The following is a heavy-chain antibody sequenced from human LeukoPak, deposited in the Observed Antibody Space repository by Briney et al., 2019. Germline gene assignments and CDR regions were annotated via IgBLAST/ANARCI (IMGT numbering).Heavy chain of an antibody. CDR1: GGSFSGYY. J-gene: IGHJ3*02. D-gene: IGHD1-26*01. Sequence: SETLSLTCAVYGGSFSGYYRSWIRQPPGRGLECMGEINHRGSTNYNPSLKSRVTISIDTSKKQFSLKVTSVTAADTAVYYCAREMEVGQYDAFDIWGQGEMVTVSS. V-gene: IGHV4-34*01. CDR2: INHRGST. CDR3: AREMEVGQYDAFDI.